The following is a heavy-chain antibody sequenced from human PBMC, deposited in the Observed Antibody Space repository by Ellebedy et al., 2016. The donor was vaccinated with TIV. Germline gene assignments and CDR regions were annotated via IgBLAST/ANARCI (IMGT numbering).Heavy chain of an antibody. CDR2: ISSSSSTI. J-gene: IGHJ5*02. CDR1: GFTFSDYY. V-gene: IGHV3-11*04. D-gene: IGHD2-21*01. CDR3: ARGGGEALNWFDP. Sequence: GESLKISCAASGFTFSDYYMSWIRQAPGKGLEWVSYISSSSSTIYYADSVKGRFTISRDNAKNSLYLQMNSLRAEDTAVYYCARGGGEALNWFDPWGQGTLVTVSS.